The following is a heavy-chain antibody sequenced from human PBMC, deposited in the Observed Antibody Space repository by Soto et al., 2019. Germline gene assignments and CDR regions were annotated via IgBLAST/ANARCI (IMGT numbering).Heavy chain of an antibody. CDR3: TRRDSSSST. CDR1: GFPFSGSA. Sequence: EVQLVESGGGLVQPGGSRKLSCAASGFPFSGSAMHWVRRASGKGLEWFGRIRSKANSYATAYAASVKGRFTISRDDSKNTAYLQMNSLKTEDTAVYYCTRRDSSSSTWGQGTLVTVSS. CDR2: IRSKANSYAT. V-gene: IGHV3-73*02. J-gene: IGHJ4*02. D-gene: IGHD6-6*01.